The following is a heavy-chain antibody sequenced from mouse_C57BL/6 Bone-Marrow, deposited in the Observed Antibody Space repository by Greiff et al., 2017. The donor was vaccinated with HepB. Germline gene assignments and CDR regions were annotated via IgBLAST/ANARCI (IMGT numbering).Heavy chain of an antibody. Sequence: VQLQQSGAELVKPGASVKLSCKASGYTFTSYWMQWVKQRPGQGLEWIGEIDPSDSYTNYNQKFKGKATLTVDTSSSTAYMQLSSLTSEDSAVYYCAYYDYDTAWFAYWGQGTLVTVSA. CDR3: AYYDYDTAWFAY. CDR2: IDPSDSYT. D-gene: IGHD2-4*01. V-gene: IGHV1-50*01. J-gene: IGHJ3*01. CDR1: GYTFTSYW.